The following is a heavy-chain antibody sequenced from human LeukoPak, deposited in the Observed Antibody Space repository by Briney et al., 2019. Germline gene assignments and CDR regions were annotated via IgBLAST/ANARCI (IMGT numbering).Heavy chain of an antibody. CDR3: ARSTYYDYVWGSPDV. CDR2: IDSTTGGS. CDR1: GFPFSSYS. D-gene: IGHD3-16*01. Sequence: GGSLRLSCAASGFPFSSYSMSWVRQAPGKGLEWVSTIDSTTGGSYYADSVKGRFIISRDNSQNTLYLQLNSLRADDTAVYYCARSTYYDYVWGSPDVWGKGTTVTVSS. V-gene: IGHV3-23*01. J-gene: IGHJ6*04.